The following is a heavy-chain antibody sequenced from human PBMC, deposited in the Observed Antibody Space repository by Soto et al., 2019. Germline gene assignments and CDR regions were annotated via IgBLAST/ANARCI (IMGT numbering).Heavy chain of an antibody. V-gene: IGHV3-23*01. CDR1: GFTFNYA. CDR3: ARPESIKSWGNGPDY. Sequence: GGCLRHCCAASGFTFNYAMSWVRQAPGKGLQWVSIISASGGATYYADSVKGRFTISRDNSRKVLYLQMNTLRVEDTAVYYCARPESIKSWGNGPDYWGQGT. J-gene: IGHJ4*02. D-gene: IGHD3-16*01. CDR2: ISASGGAT.